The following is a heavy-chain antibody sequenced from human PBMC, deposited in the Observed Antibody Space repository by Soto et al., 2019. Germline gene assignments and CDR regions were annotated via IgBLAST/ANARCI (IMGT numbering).Heavy chain of an antibody. CDR1: GFTFSSYG. CDR3: AKGYGDYGDYYYGMDV. D-gene: IGHD4-17*01. Sequence: QVQLVESGGGVVQPGRSLRLSCAASGFTFSSYGMHWVRQAAGKGLEWVAVISYDGSNKYYAESVKGRFTISRDNSKNTLYLQMNSLRAEYTAVYYCAKGYGDYGDYYYGMDVWGQGTTVTVSS. V-gene: IGHV3-30*18. CDR2: ISYDGSNK. J-gene: IGHJ6*02.